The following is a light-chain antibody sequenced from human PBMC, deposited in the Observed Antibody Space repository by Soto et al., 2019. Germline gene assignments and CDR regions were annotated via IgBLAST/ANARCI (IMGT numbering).Light chain of an antibody. CDR1: NSDVGGYDR. CDR2: EVY. CDR3: ISYIPSTTTHWV. V-gene: IGLV2-14*01. J-gene: IGLJ3*02. Sequence: QSVLTQPASVSGSPGQSITISCTGTNSDVGGYDRVSWYQHHPGKAPKLLIFEVYNRPSGISDRFSGSKSGDTASLTLSGLQAEDEADYYCISYIPSTTTHWVFGGGTKVTVL.